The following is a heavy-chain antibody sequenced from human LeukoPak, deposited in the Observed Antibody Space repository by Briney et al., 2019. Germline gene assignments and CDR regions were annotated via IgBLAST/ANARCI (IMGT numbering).Heavy chain of an antibody. V-gene: IGHV4-30-4*01. CDR3: ARARGWFDP. CDR1: GGSISSGDYY. J-gene: IGHJ5*02. CDR2: IYYSGTT. Sequence: PSEALSLTCTVSGGSISSGDYYWSWIRQPPGKGLEWIGYIYYSGTTHYNPSLKSRVTISVDTSKNQFSLKLTSVTAADTAVYYCARARGWFDPWGQGTLVTVSS.